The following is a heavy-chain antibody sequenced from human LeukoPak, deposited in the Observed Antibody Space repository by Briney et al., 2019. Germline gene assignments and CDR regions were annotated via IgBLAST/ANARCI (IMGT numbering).Heavy chain of an antibody. J-gene: IGHJ4*02. V-gene: IGHV4-34*01. D-gene: IGHD6-13*01. CDR1: GGSFSGYY. CDR2: INHSGST. Sequence: SETLSLTCAVYGGSFSGYYWSWIRQPPGKGLEWIGEINHSGSTNYNPSLKSRVTISVDTSKNQFSLKLSSVTAADTAVYYCARGDGLGIAAAGTYEDYWGQGTLVTVSS. CDR3: ARGDGLGIAAAGTYEDY.